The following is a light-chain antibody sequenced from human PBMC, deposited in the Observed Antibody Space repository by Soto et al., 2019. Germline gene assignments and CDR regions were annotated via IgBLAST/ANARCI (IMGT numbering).Light chain of an antibody. V-gene: IGKV3-15*01. J-gene: IGKJ2*01. CDR3: QQYNNWPPT. Sequence: EIVMTQSPATLSVSPGERATLSCRASQSVSNNLAWYQQNPGQAPRLLIYGASTRATGIPARFSGSGSGTEFTLTISSLQSEDFAVYYCQQYNNWPPTFGKGTKLEIK. CDR1: QSVSNN. CDR2: GAS.